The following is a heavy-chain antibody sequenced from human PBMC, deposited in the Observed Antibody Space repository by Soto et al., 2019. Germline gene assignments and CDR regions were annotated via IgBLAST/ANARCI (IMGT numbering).Heavy chain of an antibody. CDR2: IHASGNT. Sequence: SETLSLTCIVSGGSLNNFYWNRIRQTAGKGLEWIGRIHASGNTNYNPSLKSRATLSVDTSKNQFSLKVRSVTAADTAVYYCARSSHKESWFDPWGQGTLVTVSS. J-gene: IGHJ5*02. D-gene: IGHD6-19*01. CDR3: ARSSHKESWFDP. CDR1: GGSLNNFY. V-gene: IGHV4-4*07.